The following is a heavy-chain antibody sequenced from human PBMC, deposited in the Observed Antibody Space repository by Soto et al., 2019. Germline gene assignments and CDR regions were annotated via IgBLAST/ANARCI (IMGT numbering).Heavy chain of an antibody. CDR3: ARPVAVTTFDY. V-gene: IGHV4-31*03. CDR2: IYYIGST. CDR1: GGSISSGGYY. D-gene: IGHD4-17*01. J-gene: IGHJ4*02. Sequence: SETLSLTGTVSGGSISSGGYYWSWIRQHPGKGLEWIGYIYYIGSTYYNPSLKSRVTISVDTPKNQFSLKLSSVTAADTAVYYCARPVAVTTFDYLGQGTLLTVSS.